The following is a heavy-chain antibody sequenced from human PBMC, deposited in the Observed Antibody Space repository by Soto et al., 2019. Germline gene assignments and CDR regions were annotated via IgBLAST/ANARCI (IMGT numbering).Heavy chain of an antibody. V-gene: IGHV1-69*08. J-gene: IGHJ6*02. Sequence: QVQLVQSGAEVKKPGSSVKVSCKASGGTFSRYSITWVRQAPGHGLEWIGRIIPIFGIPTYAQKFQGRVTIAAAESPSTAYMELSSLRSDETAVYYCAREDRDRETGLVPAAIDGMDVWGQGTTVTVSS. CDR3: AREDRDRETGLVPAAIDGMDV. CDR1: GGTFSRYS. CDR2: IIPIFGIP. D-gene: IGHD2-2*01.